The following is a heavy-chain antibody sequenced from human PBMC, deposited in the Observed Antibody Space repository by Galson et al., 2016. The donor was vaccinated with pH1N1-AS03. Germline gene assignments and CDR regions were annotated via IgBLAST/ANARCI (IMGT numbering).Heavy chain of an antibody. V-gene: IGHV3-23*01. CDR2: ISGSGEGT. CDR3: AKEGPPALLFYYAMDV. Sequence: SLRLSCAASGFTFTNYWMTWVRQAPGKGLEWVAGISGSGEGTYYLDSVKGRFTISRDNSKNTVYLQMNSLRVEDTAVYYCAKEGPPALLFYYAMDVWGHGTTVTVS. D-gene: IGHD2-2*01. J-gene: IGHJ6*02. CDR1: GFTFTNYW.